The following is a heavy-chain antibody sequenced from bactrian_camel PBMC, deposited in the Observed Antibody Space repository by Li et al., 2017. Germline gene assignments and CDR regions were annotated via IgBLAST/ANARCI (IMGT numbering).Heavy chain of an antibody. CDR1: GYNYSNNC. CDR3: AMSRPDSWCYGWNATRIFDY. J-gene: IGHJ6*01. Sequence: VQLVESGGGSVPAGGSLRLSCAASGYNYSNNCMAWFRQAPGKEREGVAAIFTGDGRTRYGDSVKGRFVISRDNAKNMVYLQMDSLRTEDTAVYYCAMSRPDSWCYGWNATRIFDYWGQGTQVTVS. V-gene: IGHV3S1*01. CDR2: IFTGDGRT. D-gene: IGHD3*01.